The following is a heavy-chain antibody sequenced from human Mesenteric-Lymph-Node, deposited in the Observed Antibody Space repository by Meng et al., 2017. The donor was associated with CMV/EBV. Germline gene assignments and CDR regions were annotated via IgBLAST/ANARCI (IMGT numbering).Heavy chain of an antibody. CDR1: GGSFSGYY. J-gene: IGHJ4*02. Sequence: QWQVPQWGAGLLKPPGTPSVTCAVEGGSFSGYYWNWIRQSPEKGLEWIGEINHSGSTTYNPSFTSRIIISVDTSTNQISLNMSSVTAADTAVYYCARGSSYDILTGYFDYWGQGALVTVSS. V-gene: IGHV4-34*01. CDR2: INHSGST. CDR3: ARGSSYDILTGYFDY. D-gene: IGHD3-9*01.